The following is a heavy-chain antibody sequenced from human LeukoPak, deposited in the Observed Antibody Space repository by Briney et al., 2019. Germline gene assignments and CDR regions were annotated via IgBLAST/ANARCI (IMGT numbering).Heavy chain of an antibody. CDR1: GGSIRSSSYY. CDR3: ASLFTDYSSSSGDY. Sequence: SETLSLTCTVSGGSIRSSSYYWGWIRQPPGKGLEWIGSIYYSGSTYYNPSHKSRVTITVDTSKNQFSLKLSFLTAADTAVYYCASLFTDYSSSSGDYWGQGTLVTVSS. V-gene: IGHV4-39*01. J-gene: IGHJ4*02. D-gene: IGHD6-6*01. CDR2: IYYSGST.